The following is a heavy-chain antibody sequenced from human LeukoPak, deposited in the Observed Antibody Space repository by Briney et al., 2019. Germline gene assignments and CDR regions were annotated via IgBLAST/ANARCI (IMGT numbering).Heavy chain of an antibody. V-gene: IGHV3-21*01. J-gene: IGHJ5*02. CDR1: GFTFSSYS. CDR2: ISSSSSYI. CDR3: ASGIAAAGTRIDP. D-gene: IGHD6-13*01. Sequence: GGSLRLSCAASGFTFSSYSMNWVRQAPGKGLEWVSSISSSSSYIYYADSVKGRFTISRDNAKNSLYLQMNSLRAEDTAVYYCASGIAAAGTRIDPWGQGTLVTVSS.